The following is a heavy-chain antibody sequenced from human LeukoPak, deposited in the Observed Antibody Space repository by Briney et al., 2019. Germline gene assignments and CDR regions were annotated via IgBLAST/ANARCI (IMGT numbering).Heavy chain of an antibody. CDR2: ISGSGGST. Sequence: TGGSLRLSCAASGFTFSSYAMSWVRQAPGKGLEWVSAISGSGGSTYYADSVKGRFTISRDNSKNTLYLQMNSLRAEDTAVYYCAKDTRYYYDSSGYFVYWGQGTLVTVSS. J-gene: IGHJ4*02. CDR3: AKDTRYYYDSSGYFVY. CDR1: GFTFSSYA. V-gene: IGHV3-23*01. D-gene: IGHD3-22*01.